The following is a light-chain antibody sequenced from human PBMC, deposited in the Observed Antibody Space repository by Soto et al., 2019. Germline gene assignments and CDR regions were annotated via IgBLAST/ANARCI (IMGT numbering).Light chain of an antibody. Sequence: IVLTQSPATLSVSPGETATLSCRASVNINTYLAWYQQKPGQAPKLLIYDASNRATGIPARFSASGSGTDFTLTISSLEPEDFAVYYCQHRYNWPLTFGGGTKVEIK. CDR1: VNINTY. V-gene: IGKV3-11*01. J-gene: IGKJ4*01. CDR3: QHRYNWPLT. CDR2: DAS.